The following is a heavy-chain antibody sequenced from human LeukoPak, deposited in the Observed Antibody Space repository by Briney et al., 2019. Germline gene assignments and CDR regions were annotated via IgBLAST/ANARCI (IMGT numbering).Heavy chain of an antibody. J-gene: IGHJ4*02. CDR1: GFSISSGYF. V-gene: IGHV4-38-2*01. CDR2: IFHNGIT. D-gene: IGHD2-2*01. CDR3: ARRISTRLGETCSSTSCYFDY. Sequence: PSETLSLTCAVSGFSISSGYFWAWIRQSPGKGLEWIGSIFHNGITYYNPSLKSRITISVDTSKNQFSLRLSSVTAADTAVYYCARRISTRLGETCSSTSCYFDYWGQGTLVTVSS.